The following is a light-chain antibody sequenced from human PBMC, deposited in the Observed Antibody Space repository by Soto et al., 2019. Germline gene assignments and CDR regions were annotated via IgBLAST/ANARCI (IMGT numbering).Light chain of an antibody. CDR3: SSYAGSSVV. J-gene: IGLJ2*01. CDR1: SSDVGGYNH. CDR2: EVT. V-gene: IGLV2-8*01. Sequence: QSALTQPPSASGSPGQSVTISCTGTSSDVGGYNHVSWYQQHPGKAPKLMIFEVTKRPSGVPDRFSGSKSANTASLTVSGLQAEDEDDYYCSSYAGSSVVFGGGTKLTVL.